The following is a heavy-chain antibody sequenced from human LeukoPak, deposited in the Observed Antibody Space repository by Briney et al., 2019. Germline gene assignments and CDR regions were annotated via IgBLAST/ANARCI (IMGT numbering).Heavy chain of an antibody. CDR2: ITYSGST. V-gene: IGHV4-59*01. CDR3: ARDRGSSGNNYYFDY. J-gene: IGHJ4*02. D-gene: IGHD6-19*01. CDR1: GGPISSYY. Sequence: SETLSLTCTVSGGPISSYYWSWIRQPPGKGLEWNGYITYSGSTNYNPSLESRVTISLDTSKNQFSLKLTSVTAADTAVYYCARDRGSSGNNYYFDYWGQGTLVTASS.